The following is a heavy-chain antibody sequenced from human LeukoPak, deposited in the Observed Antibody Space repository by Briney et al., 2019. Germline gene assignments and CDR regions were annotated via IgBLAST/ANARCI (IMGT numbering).Heavy chain of an antibody. CDR2: MWYGRTDK. Sequence: PGRSLRLSCAASGFTFSSYGIHWVRQAPGKGLEWVAVMWYGRTDKYYADSVKGRFTISRDNSKNTLFIEMNSLRAEDTAVYYCARDLSPFCGSDCYGGGLGYWGQGTLVTVSS. CDR3: ARDLSPFCGSDCYGGGLGY. V-gene: IGHV3-33*01. CDR1: GFTFSSYG. J-gene: IGHJ4*02. D-gene: IGHD2-21*02.